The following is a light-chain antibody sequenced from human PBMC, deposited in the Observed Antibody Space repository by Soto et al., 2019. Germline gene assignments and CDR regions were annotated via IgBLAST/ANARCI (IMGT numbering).Light chain of an antibody. J-gene: IGLJ3*02. Sequence: QSALTQPASVSGSPGQSITISCTGTSSDVGGYTYVSWYQQHPGKAPKLMIYQVRNRPSGVSNRFSGSKSGNTASLTISGLQTEDEADYYCSSYTNSNTRVFGGGTKLTVL. CDR1: SSDVGGYTY. V-gene: IGLV2-14*01. CDR3: SSYTNSNTRV. CDR2: QVR.